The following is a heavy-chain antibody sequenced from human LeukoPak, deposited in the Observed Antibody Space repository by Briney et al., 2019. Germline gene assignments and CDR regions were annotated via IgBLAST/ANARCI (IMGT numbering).Heavy chain of an antibody. CDR2: MNPNSGNT. CDR3: ARLDPTRGRELRGGAFDI. CDR1: GYTFTSYD. J-gene: IGHJ3*02. V-gene: IGHV1-8*03. D-gene: IGHD1-7*01. Sequence: ASVKVSCKASGYTFTSYDINWVRQATGQGLEWMGWMNPNSGNTGYAQKFQGRVTITRNTSISTAYMELSSLRSEDTAVYYCARLDPTRGRELRGGAFDIWGQGTMVTVSS.